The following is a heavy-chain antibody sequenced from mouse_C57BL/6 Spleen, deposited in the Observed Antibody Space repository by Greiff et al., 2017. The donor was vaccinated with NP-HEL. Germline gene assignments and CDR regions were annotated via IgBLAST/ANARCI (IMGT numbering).Heavy chain of an antibody. J-gene: IGHJ2*01. CDR2: IYPGDGDT. D-gene: IGHD1-1*01. V-gene: IGHV1-82*01. Sequence: VQLQQSGPELVKPGASVKISCKASGYAFSSSWMNWVKQRPGKGLEWIGRIYPGDGDTNYNGKFKGKATLTADKSSSTAYMQLSSLTSEDSAVYFCAREDYYGSSSYWGQGTTLTVSS. CDR3: AREDYYGSSSY. CDR1: GYAFSSSW.